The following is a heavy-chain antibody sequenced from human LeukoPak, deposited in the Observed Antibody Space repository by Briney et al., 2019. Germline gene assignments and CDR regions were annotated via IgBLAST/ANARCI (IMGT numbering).Heavy chain of an antibody. Sequence: SGTLSLTCAVSGGSISSNYRWTWVRQPPGKGLERIGEINDSGSTNYNPSLKSRVSIPVDTSKKQFSVRLNSATAADTAVYYCARASAYSSSSGVNYWGQGTLVTVFS. CDR1: GGSISSNYR. CDR3: ARASAYSSSSGVNY. CDR2: INDSGST. V-gene: IGHV4-4*02. J-gene: IGHJ4*02. D-gene: IGHD6-6*01.